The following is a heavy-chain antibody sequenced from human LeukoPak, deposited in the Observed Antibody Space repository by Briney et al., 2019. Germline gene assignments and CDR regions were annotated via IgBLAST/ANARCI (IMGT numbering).Heavy chain of an antibody. D-gene: IGHD6-13*01. V-gene: IGHV3-66*01. CDR1: GFIVSSKY. J-gene: IGHJ6*03. Sequence: PGGSLRLSCAASGFIVSSKYMSWVRQAPGKGLEWVSVIYSGGSTHYADSVKGRFTISRDNSKNMLYLQMNSLRAEDTAVYYCARDPSSWYYYYMDVWGKGTTVTVSS. CDR3: ARDPSSWYYYYMDV. CDR2: IYSGGST.